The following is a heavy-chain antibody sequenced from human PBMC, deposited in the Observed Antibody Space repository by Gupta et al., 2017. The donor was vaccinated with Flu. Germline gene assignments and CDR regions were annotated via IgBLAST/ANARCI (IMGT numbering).Heavy chain of an antibody. V-gene: IGHV3-48*01. D-gene: IGHD3-22*01. CDR3: ARVPYSYDSSGYYEPQYYFDY. J-gene: IGHJ4*02. CDR2: ISSDGSPI. CDR1: GFTFSSHI. Sequence: EVQLVESGGGLVQSGGSLRLSCAASGFTFSSHIMNWVRQAPGKGLEWVSYISSDGSPIYYADSVKGRFTISRDNAKNSLYLQMNSLRAEDTAVYYCARVPYSYDSSGYYEPQYYFDYWGQGTLVTVSS.